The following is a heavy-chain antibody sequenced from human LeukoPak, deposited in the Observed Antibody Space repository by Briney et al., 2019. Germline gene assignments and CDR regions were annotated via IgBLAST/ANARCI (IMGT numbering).Heavy chain of an antibody. V-gene: IGHV3-15*01. CDR1: GFTFSDAW. Sequence: KPGGSLRLSCAASGFTFSDAWMSWVRQAPGKGLQWVGRIKSQTGGGTTDYAAPVKGRFSISRDDSKNTLYLQMNSLKTEDTAVYYCTRVGTTWFHSWGQGTLVTVSS. CDR2: IKSQTGGGTT. J-gene: IGHJ5*01. D-gene: IGHD1-26*01. CDR3: TRVGTTWFHS.